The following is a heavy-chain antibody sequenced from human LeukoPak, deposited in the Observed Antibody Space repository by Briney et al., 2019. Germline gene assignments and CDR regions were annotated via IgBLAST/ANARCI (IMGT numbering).Heavy chain of an antibody. V-gene: IGHV1-69*02. J-gene: IGHJ4*02. Sequence: ASVKVSCKASGYSFTGYYMHWVRQAPGQGLEWMGRIIPILGIANYAQKFQGRVTITADKSTSTAYMELSSLRSEDTAVYYCANPGTHSSGWFDYWGQGTLVTVSS. CDR1: GYSFTGYY. CDR3: ANPGTHSSGWFDY. CDR2: IIPILGIA. D-gene: IGHD6-19*01.